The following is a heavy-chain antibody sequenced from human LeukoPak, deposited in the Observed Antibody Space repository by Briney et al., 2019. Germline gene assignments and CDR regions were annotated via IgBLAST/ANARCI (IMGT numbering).Heavy chain of an antibody. Sequence: GGSLRLSCAASGFTFSSYAMSWVRQAPGKGLEWVSAISGSGGSTYYADSVKGQFTISRDNSKNTLLLQMNSLRAEDTAVYFRATDPSTGYDWFDPWGQGTLVTVSS. V-gene: IGHV3-23*01. D-gene: IGHD2-15*01. J-gene: IGHJ5*02. CDR3: ATDPSTGYDWFDP. CDR2: ISGSGGST. CDR1: GFTFSSYA.